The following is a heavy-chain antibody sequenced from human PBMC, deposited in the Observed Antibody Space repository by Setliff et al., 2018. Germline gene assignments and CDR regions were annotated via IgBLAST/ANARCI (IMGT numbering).Heavy chain of an antibody. Sequence: GPLRLSCAASGFTFSSYALHWVRQAPGKGLEWVTLISYEGIDKYYADSVKGRFTVSRDNSKNTLYLQMNSLRAEDTAFYYCARGRHHDTLSGYIDFLGQGTLVTVSS. D-gene: IGHD3-9*01. J-gene: IGHJ4*02. V-gene: IGHV3-30*04. CDR1: GFTFSSYA. CDR2: ISYEGIDK. CDR3: ARGRHHDTLSGYIDF.